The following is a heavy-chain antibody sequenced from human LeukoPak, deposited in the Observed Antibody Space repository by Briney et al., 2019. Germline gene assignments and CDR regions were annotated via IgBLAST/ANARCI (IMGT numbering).Heavy chain of an antibody. D-gene: IGHD6-19*01. CDR2: IRDDGSNK. Sequence: GGSLRLSCAASGFTFSSYGMHWVRQAPGKGLEWVAFIRDDGSNKHYADSVKGRFTISRDNSKNTLCLQMNSLRAEDTAFYYCAKDIGAVAGTHYFDYWGQGTLVTVSS. V-gene: IGHV3-30*02. CDR3: AKDIGAVAGTHYFDY. CDR1: GFTFSSYG. J-gene: IGHJ4*02.